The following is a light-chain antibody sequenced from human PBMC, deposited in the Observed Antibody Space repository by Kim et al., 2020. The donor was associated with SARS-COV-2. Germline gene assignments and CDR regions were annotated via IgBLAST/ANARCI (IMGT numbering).Light chain of an antibody. CDR2: GYD. Sequence: PGQKVTISCSGSSFNIGRNYVSWYQQLPGAAPKLLIYGYDKRPSGIPDRFSGSKSDTSATLGITGLQTGDEANYYCGTWDSSRVVLFGGGTQLTVL. V-gene: IGLV1-51*01. J-gene: IGLJ2*01. CDR1: SFNIGRNY. CDR3: GTWDSSRVVL.